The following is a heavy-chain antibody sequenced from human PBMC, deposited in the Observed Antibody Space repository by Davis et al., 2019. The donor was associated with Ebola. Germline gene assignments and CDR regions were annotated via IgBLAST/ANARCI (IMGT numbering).Heavy chain of an antibody. D-gene: IGHD2-15*01. CDR3: ARQFGCLGGSCHWYDL. CDR1: GFTFTNYW. Sequence: GESLKISCEASGFTFTNYWIAWVRHVPGKGLEWMGLVFPRDSQTKYSPSFQGHVTVSADKSVATAYLQLNNLKASDTAIYYCARQFGCLGGSCHWYDLWGQGTMVTVSS. J-gene: IGHJ5*02. CDR2: VFPRDSQT. V-gene: IGHV5-51*01.